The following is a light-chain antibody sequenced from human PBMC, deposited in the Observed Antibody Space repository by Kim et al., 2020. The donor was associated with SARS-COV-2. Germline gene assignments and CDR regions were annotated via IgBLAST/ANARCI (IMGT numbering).Light chain of an antibody. Sequence: GQSITISCTGTSSDVGSYNLVSWYQQHPGKAPKLMIYEGSKRPSGVSNRFSGSKSGNTAALTISGLQAEDEADYYCCSYAGSSTYVFGAGTQLTVL. CDR2: EGS. CDR1: SSDVGSYNL. J-gene: IGLJ3*02. CDR3: CSYAGSSTYV. V-gene: IGLV2-23*01.